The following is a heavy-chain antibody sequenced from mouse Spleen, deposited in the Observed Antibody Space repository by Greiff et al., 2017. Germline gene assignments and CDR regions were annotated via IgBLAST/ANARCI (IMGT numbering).Heavy chain of an antibody. V-gene: IGHV1-69*01. CDR1: GYTFTSYW. CDR2: IDPSDSYT. CDR3: ARWRTGTFDY. D-gene: IGHD4-1*01. J-gene: IGHJ2*01. Sequence: QVQLKQPGAELVMPGASVKLSCKASGYTFTSYWMHWVKQRPGQGLEWIGEIDPSDSYTNYNQKFKGKATLTVDKSSSTAYMQLSSLTSEDSAVYYCARWRTGTFDYWGQGTTLTVSS.